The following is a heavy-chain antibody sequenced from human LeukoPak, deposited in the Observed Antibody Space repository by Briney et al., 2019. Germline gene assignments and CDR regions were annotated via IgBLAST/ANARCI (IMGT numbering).Heavy chain of an antibody. V-gene: IGHV4-39*01. CDR2: IYYSGST. J-gene: IGHJ5*02. Sequence: SETLSLTCTFSGGSISSSSYYWGWIRQPPGRGLEWIGSIYYSGSTYYNPSLKSRVTISVDTSKNQFSLKLSSVTAADTAVYYCASEGGGFDPWGQGTLVTVSS. CDR1: GGSISSSSYY. CDR3: ASEGGGFDP. D-gene: IGHD1-26*01.